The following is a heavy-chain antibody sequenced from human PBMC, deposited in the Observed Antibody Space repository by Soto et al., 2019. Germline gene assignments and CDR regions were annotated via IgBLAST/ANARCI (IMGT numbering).Heavy chain of an antibody. V-gene: IGHV1-2*02. Sequence: ASVKVSCKASGYTFTGYYMHWVRQAPGQGLEWMGWINPNSGGTNYAQKFQGRVTMTRDTSISTAYMELSRLRSDDTAVYYCARLEIVVVPAAIRKGGMDGWGQGTTVTVSS. CDR3: ARLEIVVVPAAIRKGGMDG. D-gene: IGHD2-2*02. CDR2: INPNSGGT. J-gene: IGHJ6*02. CDR1: GYTFTGYY.